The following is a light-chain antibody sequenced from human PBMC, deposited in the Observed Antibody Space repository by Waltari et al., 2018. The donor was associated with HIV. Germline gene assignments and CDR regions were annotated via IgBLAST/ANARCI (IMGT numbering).Light chain of an antibody. V-gene: IGLV3-21*04. CDR1: NIGSKS. CDR3: HVWDSVSDHVV. Sequence: SYVLTQPPSVSVAPGKTANISSIGDNIGSKSVHWYQQKPDRAPVLVIYYDANRPSGIPGRFSGSNAWNTATLTISRVEAGDEADYYCHVWDSVSDHVVFGGGSKLTVL. CDR2: YDA. J-gene: IGLJ2*01.